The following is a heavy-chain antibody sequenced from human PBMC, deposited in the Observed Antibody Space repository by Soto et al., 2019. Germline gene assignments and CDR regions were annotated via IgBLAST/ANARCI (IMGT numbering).Heavy chain of an antibody. CDR2: IYHSGST. V-gene: IGHV4-4*02. CDR1: GASISNDNW. D-gene: IGHD6-19*01. Sequence: SETLSLTCDVSGASISNDNWWSWVRQPPGKGLEWIGEIYHSGSTNYNPSLKSRVTISVDKSKNQFSLKLSSVTAADTAVYYCAKDLGITVSARRAFDIWGQGTMVTVSS. J-gene: IGHJ3*02. CDR3: AKDLGITVSARRAFDI.